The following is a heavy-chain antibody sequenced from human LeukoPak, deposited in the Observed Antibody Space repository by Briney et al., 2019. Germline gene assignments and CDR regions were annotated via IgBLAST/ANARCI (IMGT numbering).Heavy chain of an antibody. J-gene: IGHJ6*03. CDR3: ARCQAEQLVSHYYCMDV. Sequence: SETLSLTCTVSGGSISSYYWSWIRQPAGKGLEWIGRIYTSGSTNYNPSLKSRVTISVDKSKNQFSLKLSSVTAADTAVYYCARCQAEQLVSHYYCMDVWGKGTTVTVSS. CDR1: GGSISSYY. CDR2: IYTSGST. V-gene: IGHV4-4*07. D-gene: IGHD6-6*01.